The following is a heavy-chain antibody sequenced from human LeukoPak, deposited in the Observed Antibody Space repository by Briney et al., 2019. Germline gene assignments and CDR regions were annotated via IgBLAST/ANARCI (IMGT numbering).Heavy chain of an antibody. CDR2: ISASSSLT. CDR3: ARDGTPIYSSGWVYMDV. V-gene: IGHV3-48*03. Sequence: SGGSLRLSCAASGFSFSSYEMNWVRQAPGKGLEWISYISASSSLTHYADSVEGRFTISRDNAKNSLYLQMNNLRGEDTGLYYCARDGTPIYSSGWVYMDVWGKGTTVTISS. J-gene: IGHJ6*03. D-gene: IGHD6-25*01. CDR1: GFSFSSYE.